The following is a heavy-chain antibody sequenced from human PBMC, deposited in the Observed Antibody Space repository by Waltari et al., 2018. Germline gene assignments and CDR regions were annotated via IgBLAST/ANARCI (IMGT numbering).Heavy chain of an antibody. D-gene: IGHD3-22*01. CDR1: GYTFTDYY. J-gene: IGHJ4*02. Sequence: EVQLVQSGAEVKKPGATVKISCKVSGYTFTDYYMPWVPRAPGKGLEWMGLVDPEDGETIYAEKFQGRVTITADTSTDTAYMELSSLRSEDTAVYYCAIWVRDSSGRLDYWGQGTLVTVSS. CDR3: AIWVRDSSGRLDY. V-gene: IGHV1-69-2*01. CDR2: VDPEDGET.